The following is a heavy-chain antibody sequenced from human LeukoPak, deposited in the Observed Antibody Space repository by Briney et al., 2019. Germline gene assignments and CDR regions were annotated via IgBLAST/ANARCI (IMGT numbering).Heavy chain of an antibody. D-gene: IGHD3-10*01. J-gene: IGHJ4*02. CDR2: IYYSGTA. V-gene: IGHV4-61*08. CDR1: GGSISSGGYS. Sequence: PSQTLSLTCAVSGGSISSGGYSWSWIRQPPGRGLEWIAYIYYSGTANYNPSLRSRVTISLDTSRNQFSLKLSSVTAADTAVYFCARHHYYGSGTFDYWGQGTLVTVSS. CDR3: ARHHYYGSGTFDY.